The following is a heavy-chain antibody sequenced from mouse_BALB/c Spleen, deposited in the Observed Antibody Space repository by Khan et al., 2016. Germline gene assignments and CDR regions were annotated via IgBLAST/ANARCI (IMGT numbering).Heavy chain of an antibody. CDR2: ILPGSGST. CDR3: ARTDRRGYFDD. J-gene: IGHJ2*01. V-gene: IGHV1-9*01. Sequence: LEESGAELMKPGASVKISCKATGYTFSSYWIEWVKQRPGHGLEWIGEILPGSGSTNYNEKFRGKATFTADTSSNTAYMQLSSLTSEDSAVHYCARTDRRGYFDDWGQGTTLTVSS. CDR1: GYTFSSYW.